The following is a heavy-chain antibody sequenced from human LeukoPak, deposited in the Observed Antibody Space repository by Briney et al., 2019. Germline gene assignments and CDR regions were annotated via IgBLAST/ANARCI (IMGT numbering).Heavy chain of an antibody. Sequence: GGSLRLSCAASGFTFSSYGMHWVRQAPGKGLEWVAVISYDGSNKYYADSVKGRFTISRDNSKNTLYLQMNSLRAEDTAVYYCARDRLWFGELLYKAFDIWGQGTMVTVSS. J-gene: IGHJ3*02. CDR2: ISYDGSNK. V-gene: IGHV3-30*03. CDR1: GFTFSSYG. D-gene: IGHD3-10*01. CDR3: ARDRLWFGELLYKAFDI.